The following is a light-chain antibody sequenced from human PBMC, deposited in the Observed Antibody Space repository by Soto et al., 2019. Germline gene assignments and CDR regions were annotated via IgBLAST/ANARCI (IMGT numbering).Light chain of an antibody. V-gene: IGLV2-14*01. Sequence: QCALTQPASVSGSPGQSITISCTGTSSDVGGYNYACWYQQHPGKAPKLMIYDVSNRPSGVSNRFSGSESGNTASLIISGLQAEDEADYYCSSYTTSSTHVFGTGTKLTVL. J-gene: IGLJ1*01. CDR1: SSDVGGYNY. CDR2: DVS. CDR3: SSYTTSSTHV.